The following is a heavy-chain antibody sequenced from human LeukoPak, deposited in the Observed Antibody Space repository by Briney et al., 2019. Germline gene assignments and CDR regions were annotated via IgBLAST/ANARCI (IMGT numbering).Heavy chain of an antibody. Sequence: GGSLRLSCAASGFTFSSYSMNWVRQAPGKGLEWVSSISSSSSYIYYADPVKGRFTLPRDNAKNSLYLQMNSLRAEDTAVYYCARDQGTLFGELLSEDYWGQGTLVTVSS. CDR3: ARDQGTLFGELLSEDY. J-gene: IGHJ4*02. CDR2: ISSSSSYI. D-gene: IGHD3-10*01. CDR1: GFTFSSYS. V-gene: IGHV3-21*01.